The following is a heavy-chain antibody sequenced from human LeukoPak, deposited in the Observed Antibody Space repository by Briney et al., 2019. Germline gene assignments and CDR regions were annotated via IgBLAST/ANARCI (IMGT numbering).Heavy chain of an antibody. J-gene: IGHJ6*02. Sequence: GGSLRLSCPSSGFTFSSYLISEVRQAPGKGLEWVSAISASGGSTYYADSVGGRFTISRDKSKNTLYLQMNSLRAEDTAIYYCAKVNNYFYNGMDVWGQGTLVTVSS. CDR1: GFTFSSYL. CDR2: ISASGGST. CDR3: AKVNNYFYNGMDV. V-gene: IGHV3-23*01.